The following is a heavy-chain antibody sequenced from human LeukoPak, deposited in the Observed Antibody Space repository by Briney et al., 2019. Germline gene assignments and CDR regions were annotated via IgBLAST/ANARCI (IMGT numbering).Heavy chain of an antibody. Sequence: GGSLRLSCAASGFTFSSYWMSWVRQAPGKGLEWVANIKQDGSEKYYVDSVKGRFTISRDNAKNSLYLQMNSLRAEDTAVYYCAAYYDFWSGYSRYYFDYWGRGTLVTVSS. J-gene: IGHJ4*02. D-gene: IGHD3-3*01. V-gene: IGHV3-7*01. CDR2: IKQDGSEK. CDR3: AAYYDFWSGYSRYYFDY. CDR1: GFTFSSYW.